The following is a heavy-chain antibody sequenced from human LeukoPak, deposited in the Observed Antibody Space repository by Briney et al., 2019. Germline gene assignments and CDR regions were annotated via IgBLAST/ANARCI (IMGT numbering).Heavy chain of an antibody. V-gene: IGHV3-48*03. J-gene: IGHJ6*02. CDR1: GFTFSSYE. Sequence: PGGSLRLSCAASGFTFSSYEMRWVRQAPGKGLEWVSYISSSGGIIYYADSVKGRFTISRDNAKNSLYLQMNSLRAEDTAVYYCARGLAGAYRIMDVWGQGTTVTVS. D-gene: IGHD6-19*01. CDR3: ARGLAGAYRIMDV. CDR2: ISSSGGII.